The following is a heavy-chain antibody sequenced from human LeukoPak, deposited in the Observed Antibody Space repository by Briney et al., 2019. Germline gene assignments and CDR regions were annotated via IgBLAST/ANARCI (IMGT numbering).Heavy chain of an antibody. CDR1: GFTFTSHV. D-gene: IGHD1-1*01. J-gene: IGHJ4*02. CDR3: VREGPERRTTFDY. Sequence: GGSLRLSCSASGFTFTSHVMHWVRQAPGKGLQYVSGISMNVQTTYYAGSVKGRFTISRDSSKNTVYLQMNSLTAEDTAVYYCVREGPERRTTFDYWGQGTLVSVSS. V-gene: IGHV3-64D*06. CDR2: ISMNVQTT.